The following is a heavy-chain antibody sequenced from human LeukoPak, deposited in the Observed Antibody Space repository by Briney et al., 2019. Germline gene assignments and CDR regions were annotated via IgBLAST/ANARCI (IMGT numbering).Heavy chain of an antibody. CDR3: ARDTYYYDSSGYPNIDY. D-gene: IGHD3-22*01. Sequence: GGSLRLSCAASGFTFSSYGMSWVRQAPGKGLEWVSAISGSGGSTYYADSVKGRFTISRDNSKNTLYLQMNSLRAEDTAVYYCARDTYYYDSSGYPNIDYWGQGTLVTVSS. CDR1: GFTFSSYG. CDR2: ISGSGGST. V-gene: IGHV3-23*01. J-gene: IGHJ4*02.